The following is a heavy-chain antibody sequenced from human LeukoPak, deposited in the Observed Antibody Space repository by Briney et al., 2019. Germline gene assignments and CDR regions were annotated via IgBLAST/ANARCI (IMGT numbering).Heavy chain of an antibody. D-gene: IGHD6-6*01. CDR3: ARDMTSSSSGYFDY. V-gene: IGHV3-21*01. CDR1: GFTFSSYS. J-gene: IGHJ4*02. CDR2: ISSSSSYI. Sequence: PGGSLRLSCAASGFTFSSYSMNWVRQAPGKGLEWVSSISSSSSYIYYADSVKGRFTISRDNAKNSLHLQMNSLRAEDTAVYYCARDMTSSSSGYFDYWGQGTLVTVSS.